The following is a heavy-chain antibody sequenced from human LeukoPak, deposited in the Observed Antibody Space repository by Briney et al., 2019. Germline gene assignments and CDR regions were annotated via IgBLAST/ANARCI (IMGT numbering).Heavy chain of an antibody. CDR2: ILYDGSNR. V-gene: IGHV3-30*03. CDR1: GFTFSSYA. Sequence: PGGSLRLSCAASGFTFSSYAMHWVRQAPGKGLEWVAVILYDGSNRYYADSVEGRFTISRDNAKNSMYMQMNSLRAEDTAVYYCARGGGGVFYYYYGMDVWGQGTTVTVSS. J-gene: IGHJ6*02. D-gene: IGHD3-10*01. CDR3: ARGGGGVFYYYYGMDV.